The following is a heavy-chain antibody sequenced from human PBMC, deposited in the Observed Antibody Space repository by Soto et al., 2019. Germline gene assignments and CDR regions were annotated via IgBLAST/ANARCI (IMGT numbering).Heavy chain of an antibody. D-gene: IGHD3-3*01. J-gene: IGHJ5*02. V-gene: IGHV3-30*03. Sequence: QVQLVESGGGVVQPGRSLSLSCAASGFTFDTYGMHWVRQAPGKGLEWLAVTSWDECSKYYADSVKGRFTISRDNSKNTLYLQMDSLRPEDTAICFCARAGTGGDYWGDHWVQGTLVTVSS. CDR3: ARAGTGGDYWGDH. CDR2: TSWDECSK. CDR1: GFTFDTYG.